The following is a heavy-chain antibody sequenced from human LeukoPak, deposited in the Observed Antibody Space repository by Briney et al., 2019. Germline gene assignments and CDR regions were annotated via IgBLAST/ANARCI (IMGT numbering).Heavy chain of an antibody. CDR3: AREHYGDYGVDY. Sequence: GGSLRLSCAVSGFTFSNYWMSWVRQAPGKGLEWVANIDGDGSEKYYVDSVKGRFTISRDNAKNSLYLQMNSLRAEDTAVYYCAREHYGDYGVDYWGQGTLVTVSS. V-gene: IGHV3-7*01. D-gene: IGHD4-17*01. J-gene: IGHJ4*02. CDR2: IDGDGSEK. CDR1: GFTFSNYW.